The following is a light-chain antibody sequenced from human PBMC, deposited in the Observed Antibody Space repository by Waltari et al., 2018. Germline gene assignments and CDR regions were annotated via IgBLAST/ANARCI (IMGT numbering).Light chain of an antibody. CDR1: SSDDGNYHR. V-gene: IGLV2-23*02. CDR2: EIN. CDR3: CSYVTGGTLV. Sequence: QSALTQPAPVSGSPGQSITISCTGTSSDDGNYHRVSWYQKNPGKAPQLIIYEINMRPSGISNRFSGSKSGNTASLTISGLQAEDEADYYCCSYVTGGTLVFGGGTRLTVL. J-gene: IGLJ2*01.